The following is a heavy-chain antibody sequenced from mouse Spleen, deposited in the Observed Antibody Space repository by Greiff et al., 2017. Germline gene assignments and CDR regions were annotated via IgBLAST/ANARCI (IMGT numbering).Heavy chain of an antibody. J-gene: IGHJ3*01. CDR3: ARASYYYGSSKFAY. CDR1: GYSFTGYF. D-gene: IGHD1-1*01. CDR2: INPYNGDT. V-gene: IGHV1-20*01. Sequence: VQLQQSGPELVKPGDSVKISCKASGYSFTGYFMNWVMQSHGKSLEWIGRINPYNGDTFYNQKFKGKATLTVDKSSSTAHMELRSLTSEDSAVYYCARASYYYGSSKFAYWGQGTLVTVSA.